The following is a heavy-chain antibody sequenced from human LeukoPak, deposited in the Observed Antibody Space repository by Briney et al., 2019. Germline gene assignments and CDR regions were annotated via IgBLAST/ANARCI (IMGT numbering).Heavy chain of an antibody. J-gene: IGHJ5*02. CDR3: AREHSGSYRRKNWFDP. V-gene: IGHV1-8*01. D-gene: IGHD1-26*01. Sequence: ASVKVSCKASGYTFTSYDINWVRQATGQGLEWMGWMNPNSGNTGYAQKFQGRVTMARDTSISTAYMELSRLRSDDTAVYYCAREHSGSYRRKNWFDPWGQGTLVTVSS. CDR1: GYTFTSYD. CDR2: MNPNSGNT.